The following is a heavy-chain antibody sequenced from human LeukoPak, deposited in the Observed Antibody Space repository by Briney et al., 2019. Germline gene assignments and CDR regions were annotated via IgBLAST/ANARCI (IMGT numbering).Heavy chain of an antibody. CDR2: ITDSGGTT. CDR1: GFTFSSYA. D-gene: IGHD1-26*01. V-gene: IGHV3-23*01. CDR3: AKLWRGSHPRYFDH. Sequence: GGSLRLSCAASGFTFSSYAMSWVRQAPGKGLEWVSTITDSGGTTFYADSVKGRFTISRDNFKNTVYLQMNSLRAEDTAVYYCAKLWRGSHPRYFDHWGQGTLVTVSS. J-gene: IGHJ4*02.